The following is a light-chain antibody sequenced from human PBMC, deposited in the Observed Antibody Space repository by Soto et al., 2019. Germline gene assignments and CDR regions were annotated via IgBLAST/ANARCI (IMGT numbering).Light chain of an antibody. CDR1: SSNIGTNT. J-gene: IGLJ3*02. Sequence: QSVLTQPPSASGTPGQRVTISCSGSSSNIGTNTVNWYQQFSRSAPKLLMYSSNQRPSGVPDRFSGSKSGTSASLAISGLQSEDEADYYCAAWDGSLNVVLFGGGTKLTVL. V-gene: IGLV1-44*01. CDR3: AAWDGSLNVVL. CDR2: SSN.